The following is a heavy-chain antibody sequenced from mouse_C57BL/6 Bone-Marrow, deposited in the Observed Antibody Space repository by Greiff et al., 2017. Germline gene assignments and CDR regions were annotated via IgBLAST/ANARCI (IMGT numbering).Heavy chain of an antibody. Sequence: EVQLVESGGDLVKPGGSLKLSCAASGFTFSSYGMSWVRQTPDKRLEWVATISSGGSYTYYPDSVKGRFTISRDNAKNTLYLQMSSLKSEDTAMYYCARGSREYFDVWGTGTTVTVSS. CDR3: ARGSREYFDV. CDR1: GFTFSSYG. V-gene: IGHV5-6*01. CDR2: ISSGGSYT. J-gene: IGHJ1*03. D-gene: IGHD1-1*01.